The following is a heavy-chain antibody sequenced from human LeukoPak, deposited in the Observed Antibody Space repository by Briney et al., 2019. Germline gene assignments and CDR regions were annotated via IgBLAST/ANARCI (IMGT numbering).Heavy chain of an antibody. J-gene: IGHJ6*03. CDR1: GGSFSGYY. CDR2: INHSGST. CDR3: AKVMITFGGVILHYYYYMDV. V-gene: IGHV4-34*01. D-gene: IGHD3-16*02. Sequence: PSETLSLTCAVYGGSFSGYYWSWIRQPPGKGLEWIGEINHSGSTNYNPSLKSRVTISVDTSKNQFSLKLSSVTAADTAVYYCAKVMITFGGVILHYYYYMDVWGKGTTVTVSS.